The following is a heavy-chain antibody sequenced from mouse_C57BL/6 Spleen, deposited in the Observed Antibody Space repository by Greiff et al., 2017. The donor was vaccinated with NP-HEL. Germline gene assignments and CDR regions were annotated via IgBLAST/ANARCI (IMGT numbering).Heavy chain of an antibody. CDR2: IDPSDSYT. CDR3: AATDFDV. CDR1: GYTFTSYW. J-gene: IGHJ1*03. V-gene: IGHV1-69*01. Sequence: VKLQQPGAELVMPGASVKLSCKASGYTFTSYWMHWVKQRPGQGLEWIGEIDPSDSYTNYNQKFKGKSTLTVDKSSSTAYMQLSSLTSEDSAVYYCAATDFDVWGTGTTVTVSS.